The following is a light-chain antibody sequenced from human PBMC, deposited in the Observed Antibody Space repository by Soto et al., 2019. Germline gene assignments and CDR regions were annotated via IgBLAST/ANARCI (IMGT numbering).Light chain of an antibody. J-gene: IGLJ1*01. Sequence: QSALTQPPSASGSPGQSVTISCTGTSSDVGGYNYVSWYQQHPGKAPKLMISEVSKRPSGVPDRFSGSKSGNTASLTVSGLQADDEADYYCNSYAGSNIYVFGTGTKLTVL. CDR3: NSYAGSNIYV. V-gene: IGLV2-8*01. CDR2: EVS. CDR1: SSDVGGYNY.